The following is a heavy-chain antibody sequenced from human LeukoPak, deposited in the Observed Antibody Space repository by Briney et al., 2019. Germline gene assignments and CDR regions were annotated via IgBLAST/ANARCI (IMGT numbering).Heavy chain of an antibody. V-gene: IGHV3-64D*09. Sequence: GGSLRLSCSASGFTLSSYAMRWARQAPGKGLEYVSGISSNGGSTNYEDSVKGRFTISRDNSKNTLYLQMSSLRAEDTAVYYCVRGHSSSSNYIDYWGQGPLVTVSS. CDR2: ISSNGGST. CDR1: GFTLSSYA. J-gene: IGHJ4*02. D-gene: IGHD6-6*01. CDR3: VRGHSSSSNYIDY.